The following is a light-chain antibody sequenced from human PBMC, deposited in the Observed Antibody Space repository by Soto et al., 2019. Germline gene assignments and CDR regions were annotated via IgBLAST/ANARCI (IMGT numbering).Light chain of an antibody. CDR1: QSVSSD. CDR3: QQYNNWPRT. Sequence: EIVMTQSPATLSGSPGERATLSCRASQSVSSDLAWYHQKPGQAPRLLIYSASTRATGIPARFSGSGSGTEFTLTINSLQSEDFAVYYCQQYNNWPRTFGQGTKV. CDR2: SAS. J-gene: IGKJ1*01. V-gene: IGKV3-15*01.